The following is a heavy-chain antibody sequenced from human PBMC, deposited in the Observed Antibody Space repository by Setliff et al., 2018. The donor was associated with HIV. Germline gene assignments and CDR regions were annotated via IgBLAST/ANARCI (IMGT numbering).Heavy chain of an antibody. CDR2: IYTNGAT. D-gene: IGHD3-10*01. J-gene: IGHJ3*02. V-gene: IGHV4-61*09. Sequence: SETLSLTCTVSGGSISSGPYFWSWIRQPAGKAVEWMGHIYTNGATKYNPSLKSRVTISRDTSKNQFSLKLSSVTAADTAVYYCARRHGSGSLDAFDIWGQGTMVTVSS. CDR1: GGSISSGPYF. CDR3: ARRHGSGSLDAFDI.